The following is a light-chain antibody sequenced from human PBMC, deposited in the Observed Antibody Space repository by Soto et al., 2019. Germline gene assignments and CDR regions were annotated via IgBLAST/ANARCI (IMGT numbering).Light chain of an antibody. V-gene: IGLV1-40*01. CDR2: GNT. CDR1: SSNIGAGYD. J-gene: IGLJ2*01. CDR3: QSYDSSLSVVV. Sequence: QSVLTQPPSVSGAPGQRVTISCTGSSSNIGAGYDVHWSQQLPGTAPKLLIYGNTNRPSGVPDRFYGSKSGTSASLAITGLQAEDEAEYYCQSYDSSLSVVVFGGGTKVTVL.